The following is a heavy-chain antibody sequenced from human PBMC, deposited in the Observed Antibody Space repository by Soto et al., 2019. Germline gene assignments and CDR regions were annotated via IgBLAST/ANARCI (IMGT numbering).Heavy chain of an antibody. Sequence: QVQLVQSGAEVKKPGSSVKVSCKASGGTFSSYAISWLRQAPGQGLEWMGGIIPIFGTANYAQKFQGRVTITADESTSTAYMKLSSRRSEDTAVYYCARDPYDIGWFAPWGQGNLVTVSS. J-gene: IGHJ5*02. CDR3: ARDPYDIGWFAP. CDR1: GGTFSSYA. D-gene: IGHD3-9*01. CDR2: IIPIFGTA. V-gene: IGHV1-69*01.